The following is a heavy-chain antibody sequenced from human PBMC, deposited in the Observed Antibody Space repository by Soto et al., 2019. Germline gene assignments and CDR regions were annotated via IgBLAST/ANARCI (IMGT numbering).Heavy chain of an antibody. J-gene: IGHJ4*02. CDR2: SNHSGSS. V-gene: IGHV4-34*01. Sequence: SESLSLTCAVYGGSFSGYYWSWIRQPPGKGLEGIGESNHSGSSNYNPSLKSRVTISVATSKIPFSLKLSSVTAADTAVYYCASVNYDYVWGSYRFPPYYFDCWGQGTLVAVSS. CDR3: ASVNYDYVWGSYRFPPYYFDC. CDR1: GGSFSGYY. D-gene: IGHD3-16*02.